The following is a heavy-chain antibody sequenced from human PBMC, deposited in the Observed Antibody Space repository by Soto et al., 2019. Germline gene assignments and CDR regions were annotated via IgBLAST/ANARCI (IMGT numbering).Heavy chain of an antibody. CDR2: IDWDDDK. V-gene: IGHV2-70*11. CDR3: ARISDSYGPYYFDY. J-gene: IGHJ4*02. D-gene: IGHD5-18*01. Sequence: SGPTLVNPTQTLTLTCTFSGFSLSTSGMCVSWIRQPPGKALEWLARIDWDDDKYYSTSLKTRLTISKDTSKNQVVLTMTNMEPVYSVTYYCARISDSYGPYYFDYWGQGTLVTVSS. CDR1: GFSLSTSGMC.